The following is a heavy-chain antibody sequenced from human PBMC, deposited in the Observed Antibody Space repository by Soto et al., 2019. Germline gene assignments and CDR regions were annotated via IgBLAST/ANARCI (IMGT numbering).Heavy chain of an antibody. V-gene: IGHV3-21*01. CDR1: GFTFSSYS. Sequence: GGSLILSCAASGFTFSSYSINWVRQAPGKGLEWVSSISSSSSYIYYADSVKGRFTISRDNAKNSLYLQMNSLRAEDTAVYYCAREWRGYDSGLDYWGQGTLVTVSS. J-gene: IGHJ4*02. CDR3: AREWRGYDSGLDY. D-gene: IGHD5-12*01. CDR2: ISSSSSYI.